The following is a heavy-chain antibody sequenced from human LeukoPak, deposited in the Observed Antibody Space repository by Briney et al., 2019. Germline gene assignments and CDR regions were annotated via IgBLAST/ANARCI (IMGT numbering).Heavy chain of an antibody. CDR2: ISGSGGST. Sequence: GGSLRLSCAASGFTLSSYAMSWVRQAPGKGLEWVSAISGSGGSTYYADSVKGRFTISRDNSKNTLYLQMNSLRAEDTAVYYCAKDPLYYYDSTGYPYWGQGTLSPSPQ. CDR3: AKDPLYYYDSTGYPY. V-gene: IGHV3-23*01. J-gene: IGHJ4*02. D-gene: IGHD3-22*01. CDR1: GFTLSSYA.